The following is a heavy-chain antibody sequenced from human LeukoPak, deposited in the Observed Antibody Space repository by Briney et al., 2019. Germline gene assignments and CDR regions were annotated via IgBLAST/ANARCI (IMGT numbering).Heavy chain of an antibody. Sequence: GGSLRLSCTTFGFTFGDHAMSWVRQAPGKGLEWVGFIRSKANGGTTEDAASGKGRFTISRDDYTSIAYLQMNSMITDDAAVYYCSRGPIQLWVHNAMDVWGQGTTVTVSS. CDR2: IRSKANGGTT. V-gene: IGHV3-49*04. CDR1: GFTFGDHA. D-gene: IGHD1-1*01. J-gene: IGHJ6*02. CDR3: SRGPIQLWVHNAMDV.